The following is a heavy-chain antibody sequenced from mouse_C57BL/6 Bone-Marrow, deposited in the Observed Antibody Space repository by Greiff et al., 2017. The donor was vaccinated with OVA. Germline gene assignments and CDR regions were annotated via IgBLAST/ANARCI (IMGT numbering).Heavy chain of an antibody. CDR1: GFTFSDYY. CDR3: ARRYGSSYDWYFDV. Sequence: EVMLVESGGGLVQPGGSLKLSCAASGFTFSDYYMYWVRQTPEKRLEWVAYISNGGGSTYYPDTVKGRFTISRDNAKNTLYLQMSRLKSEDTAMYYCARRYGSSYDWYFDVWGTGTTVTVSS. J-gene: IGHJ1*03. V-gene: IGHV5-12*01. D-gene: IGHD1-1*01. CDR2: ISNGGGST.